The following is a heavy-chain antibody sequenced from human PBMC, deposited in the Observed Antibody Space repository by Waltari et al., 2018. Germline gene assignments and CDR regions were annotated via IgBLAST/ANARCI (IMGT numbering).Heavy chain of an antibody. V-gene: IGHV4-59*01. CDR1: GGSISSYY. Sequence: QVQLQESGPGLVKPSETLSLTCTVSGGSISSYYWSWIRQPPGKGLEWIGYIYYSGSTNYNPSLKSRVTISVDTSKNQFSLKLSSVTAADTAVYYCASRRGGYFPFDYWGQGTLVTVSS. J-gene: IGHJ4*02. D-gene: IGHD3-10*01. CDR3: ASRRGGYFPFDY. CDR2: IYYSGST.